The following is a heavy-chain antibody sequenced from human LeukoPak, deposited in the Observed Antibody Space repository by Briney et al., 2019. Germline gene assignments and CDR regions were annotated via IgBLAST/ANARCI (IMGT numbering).Heavy chain of an antibody. Sequence: GGSRRLSCEASGFTFSIFSMIWVRQAPGKGLEWISYISSSGATVYYADSVKGRFTNSRDNDRNSLYLQMNSLRADDTAVYYCGSGTTSGASPTDYWGQGVLVTVSS. V-gene: IGHV3-48*01. J-gene: IGHJ4*02. CDR3: GSGTTSGASPTDY. CDR1: GFTFSIFS. CDR2: ISSSGATV. D-gene: IGHD1-1*01.